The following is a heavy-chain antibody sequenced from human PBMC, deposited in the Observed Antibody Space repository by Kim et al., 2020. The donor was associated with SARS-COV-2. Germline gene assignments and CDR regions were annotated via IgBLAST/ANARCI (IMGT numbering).Heavy chain of an antibody. CDR1: GFTFSNYW. J-gene: IGHJ4*02. D-gene: IGHD3-3*01. CDR3: ARGGGANFYSGYEKIDY. V-gene: IGHV3-7*03. CDR2: IKKDGSEK. Sequence: GGSLRLSCGASGFTFSNYWMSWVRQAPGKGLEWVANIKKDGSEKYYVDSVKGRFTISRDNAEKSLFLQMDSLRAEDTAVYYCARGGGANFYSGYEKIDYWGQGTLVTVSS.